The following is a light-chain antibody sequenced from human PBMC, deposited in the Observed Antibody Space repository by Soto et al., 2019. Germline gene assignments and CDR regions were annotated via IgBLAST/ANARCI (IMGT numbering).Light chain of an antibody. Sequence: AIRMTHSPSSLSASTGDRFTITCRASQGISSYLAWYQQKPGKAPKLLIYAASTLQSGVPSRFSGSGSGTDFTLTIISLQPEDFATYYCQQLNSYSPGALTFGGGTKVDIK. J-gene: IGKJ4*01. CDR3: QQLNSYSPGALT. CDR2: AAS. CDR1: QGISSY. V-gene: IGKV1-8*01.